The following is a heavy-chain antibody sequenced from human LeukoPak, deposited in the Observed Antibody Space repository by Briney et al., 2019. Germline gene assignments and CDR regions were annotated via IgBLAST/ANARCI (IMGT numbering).Heavy chain of an antibody. D-gene: IGHD6-19*01. J-gene: IGHJ4*02. CDR1: GYTFTSCY. Sequence: ASVKVSCKASGYTFTSCYIHWVRQAPRQGLEWVGIINPSGGSTSYAQKFQGRVTVTRDTSTSTVYMELSSLRSEDTGVYYCARVCHGSSGDYWGQGTLVTVSS. V-gene: IGHV1-46*01. CDR3: ARVCHGSSGDY. CDR2: INPSGGST.